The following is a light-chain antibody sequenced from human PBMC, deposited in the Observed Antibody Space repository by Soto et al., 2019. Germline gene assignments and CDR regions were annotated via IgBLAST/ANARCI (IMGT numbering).Light chain of an antibody. J-gene: IGKJ4*01. CDR1: QGISCH. V-gene: IGKV1-9*01. Sequence: IELTKSPSSLSASVGDRVTITCFSSQGISCHLAWYQQEPGKAPKLLIYAASTLQSGVPSRFSGSGSGTDFTLTISSLQPEDLASYCCQQLNSYPLTFGGGTKVEIK. CDR3: QQLNSYPLT. CDR2: AAS.